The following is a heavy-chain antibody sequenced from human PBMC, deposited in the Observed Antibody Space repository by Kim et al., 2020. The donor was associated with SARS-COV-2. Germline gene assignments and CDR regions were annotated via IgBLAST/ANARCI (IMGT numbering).Heavy chain of an antibody. CDR3: ARGSFLSDFYYYYGMDV. V-gene: IGHV3-11*06. Sequence: VKDRFTISRDNAKKSLCLQMNSLRAEETAVYYCARGSFLSDFYYYYGMDVWGQGTTVTVSS. J-gene: IGHJ6*02. D-gene: IGHD2-21*02.